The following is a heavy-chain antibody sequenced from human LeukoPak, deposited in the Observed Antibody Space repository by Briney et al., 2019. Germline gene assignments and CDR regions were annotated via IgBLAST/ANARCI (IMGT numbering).Heavy chain of an antibody. CDR3: AKIREGGWAYYYYGMDV. J-gene: IGHJ6*02. CDR2: ISGSGGST. V-gene: IGHV3-23*01. Sequence: GGSLRLSCAASGFTFSSYAMSWVRQAPGKGLEWVSAISGSGGSTYYADSVKGRFTISRDNSKNTLYLQMNSLRAEDTAVYYCAKIREGGWAYYYYGMDVWGQGTTVTVSS. CDR1: GFTFSSYA. D-gene: IGHD6-19*01.